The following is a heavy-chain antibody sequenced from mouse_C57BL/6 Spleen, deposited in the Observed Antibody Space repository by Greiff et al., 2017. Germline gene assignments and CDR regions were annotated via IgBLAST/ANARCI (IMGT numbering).Heavy chain of an antibody. CDR2: IWSDGST. D-gene: IGHD2-5*01. CDR3: ARNSNYEGYYAMDY. Sequence: VQGVESGPGLVAPSPSLSITCTVSGFSLTSYGVHWVRQPPGKGLEWLVVIWSDGSTTYNSALKSRLSISKDNSKSQVFLKMNSLQTDDTAMYYCARNSNYEGYYAMDYWGQGTSVTVSS. CDR1: GFSLTSYG. V-gene: IGHV2-6*02. J-gene: IGHJ4*01.